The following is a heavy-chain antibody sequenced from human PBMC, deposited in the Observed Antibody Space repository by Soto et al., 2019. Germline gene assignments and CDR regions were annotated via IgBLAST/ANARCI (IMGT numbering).Heavy chain of an antibody. CDR1: GYTFRNYG. J-gene: IGHJ4*02. Sequence: VQLVQSGAEVKKPGASVKVSCEAYGYTFRNYGITWVRQAPGQGLEWIGWVSGYNSNTNYAQKFEDRVTMTTDTSTSIAYLELRRLRIDDTAVYYCARERQWDPLPYWGPGTLLVVS. V-gene: IGHV1-18*01. CDR3: ARERQWDPLPY. D-gene: IGHD1-26*01. CDR2: VSGYNSNT.